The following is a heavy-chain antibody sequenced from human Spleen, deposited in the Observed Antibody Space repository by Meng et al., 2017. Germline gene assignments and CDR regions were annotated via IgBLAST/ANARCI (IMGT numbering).Heavy chain of an antibody. CDR2: INPSGGST. CDR1: GYTFTSYY. CDR3: ARDTPLRYFDWLLFHYFGMDV. D-gene: IGHD3-9*01. Sequence: ASVKVSCKASGYTFTSYYMHWVRQAPGQGLEWMGIINPSGGSTSYAQKFQGRVTMTRDTSTSTAYMELSSLRSEDTAVYYCARDTPLRYFDWLLFHYFGMDVWGQGTTVTVSS. J-gene: IGHJ6*02. V-gene: IGHV1-46*01.